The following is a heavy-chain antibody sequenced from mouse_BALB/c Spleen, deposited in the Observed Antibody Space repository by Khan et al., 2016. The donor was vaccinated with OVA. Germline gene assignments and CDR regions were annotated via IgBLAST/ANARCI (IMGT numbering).Heavy chain of an antibody. CDR2: INPTSGYT. CDR1: GYTFTSYW. V-gene: IGHV1-7*01. Sequence: VQLQQSGAELAKPGASVKMSCKASGYTFTSYWMHWIKQRPGQGLEWIGYINPTSGYTDYNQKFKDKATLTADKSSSKAYMPLSSLTSDDSAVYYCARDRIDYGGQGTTLTVSS. J-gene: IGHJ2*01. CDR3: ARDRIDY.